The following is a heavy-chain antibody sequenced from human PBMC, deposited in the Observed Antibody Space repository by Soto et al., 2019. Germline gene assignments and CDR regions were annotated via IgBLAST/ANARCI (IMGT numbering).Heavy chain of an antibody. J-gene: IGHJ4*02. Sequence: SETLSLTCTVSGGSINTFYWSWVWQPAGKGLEWIGRIFSSRSTIFNPSLESRVAMSVDTSKNHFSLNLSSVTAADMAVYYCAREGSYSAYNFAHGIQLWSFDFWGQGALVTVSS. CDR1: GGSINTFY. V-gene: IGHV4-4*07. CDR2: IFSSRST. CDR3: AREGSYSAYNFAHGIQLWSFDF. D-gene: IGHD5-12*01.